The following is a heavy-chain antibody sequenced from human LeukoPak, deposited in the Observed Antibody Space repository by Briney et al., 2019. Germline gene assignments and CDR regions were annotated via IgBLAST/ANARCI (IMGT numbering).Heavy chain of an antibody. CDR2: FNPNSGGT. V-gene: IGHV1-2*02. CDR3: ARGYNYGVYYYYYMDV. D-gene: IGHD5-18*01. J-gene: IGHJ6*03. Sequence: ASVKVSCKASGHTFTGYYMHWVRQAPGQGLEWMGWFNPNSGGTNYAQKFQGRVTMTSDTSISTAYMELIRLRSDDTAVYYCARGYNYGVYYYYYMDVWAKGTTVTISS. CDR1: GHTFTGYY.